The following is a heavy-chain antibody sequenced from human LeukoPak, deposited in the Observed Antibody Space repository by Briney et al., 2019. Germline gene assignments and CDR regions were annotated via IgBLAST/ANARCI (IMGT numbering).Heavy chain of an antibody. CDR3: ARIRRGGYDNY. CDR2: IYYSGST. CDR1: GGSISSYY. D-gene: IGHD5-12*01. V-gene: IGHV4-59*06. J-gene: IGHJ4*02. Sequence: SETLSLTCTVSGGSISSYYWSWIRQPPGKGLEWIGYIYYSGSTYYNPSLKSRVTISVDTSKNQFSLKLSSVTAADTAVYYCARIRRGGYDNYWGQGTLVTVSS.